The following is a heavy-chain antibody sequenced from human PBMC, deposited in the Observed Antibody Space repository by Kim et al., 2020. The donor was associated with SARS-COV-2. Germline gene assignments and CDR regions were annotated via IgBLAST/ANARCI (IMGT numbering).Heavy chain of an antibody. CDR2: IIPIFGTA. CDR1: GGTFSSYA. J-gene: IGHJ5*02. D-gene: IGHD1-26*01. CDR3: GGVIEGGSYAFDP. V-gene: IGHV1-69*13. Sequence: SVKVSCKASGGTFSSYAISWVRQAPGQGLEWMGGIIPIFGTANYAQKFQGRVTITADESTSTAYMELSSLRSEDTAVYYCGGVIEGGSYAFDPWGQGTLVTVSS.